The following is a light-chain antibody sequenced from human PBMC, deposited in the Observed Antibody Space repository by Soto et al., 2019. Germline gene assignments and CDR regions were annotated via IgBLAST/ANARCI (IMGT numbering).Light chain of an antibody. CDR2: DVI. CDR1: SSDVGGSNY. J-gene: IGLJ1*01. Sequence: QSALTQPASVSGSPGQSITISCTGTSSDVGGSNYVSWYQQHPGKAPKLMIYDVINRPSGVSNRFSGSKSGNTASLTISGLQAEDEADYYCSSYTSSSTLYVFGTGTKLTVL. V-gene: IGLV2-14*01. CDR3: SSYTSSSTLYV.